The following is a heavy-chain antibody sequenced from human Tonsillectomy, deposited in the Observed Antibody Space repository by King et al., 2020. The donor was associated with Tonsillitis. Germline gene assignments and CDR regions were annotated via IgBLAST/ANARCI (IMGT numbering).Heavy chain of an antibody. CDR2: ISDDGGNK. Sequence: VQLVESGGGVVQPGRSLRLSCAASGFFFSTYAIHWVRQAPGKGLEWVAVISDDGGNKFYADSVKGRFTISRDNSRNMLYLQMSSLRPEDTAVYYCARDPHKYSTSWSYAFHIWGQGTMVAVSS. V-gene: IGHV3-30*04. CDR3: ARDPHKYSTSWSYAFHI. CDR1: GFFFSTYA. J-gene: IGHJ3*02. D-gene: IGHD6-13*01.